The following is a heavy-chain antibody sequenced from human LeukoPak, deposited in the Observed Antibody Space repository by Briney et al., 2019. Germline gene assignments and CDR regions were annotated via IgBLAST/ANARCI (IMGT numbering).Heavy chain of an antibody. CDR2: INHSGST. J-gene: IGHJ4*02. Sequence: PSETLSLTCAVYGGSFSGYYWSWIRQPPGKGLEWIGEINHSGSTNDNPSLKSRVTISVDTSKNQFSLKLSSVTAADTAVYYCARVRDRAVAVDWGQGTLVTVSS. CDR3: ARVRDRAVAVD. CDR1: GGSFSGYY. D-gene: IGHD6-19*01. V-gene: IGHV4-34*01.